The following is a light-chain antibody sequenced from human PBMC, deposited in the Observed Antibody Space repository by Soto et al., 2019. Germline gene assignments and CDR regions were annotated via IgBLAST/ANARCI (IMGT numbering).Light chain of an antibody. Sequence: QSVLTQPASVSGSPGQSITLSCTGTSSDVGGYNYVSWYQHHPGKVPKLLIYEVSSRPSGVSHRFSGSKSGDTASLTISGLQAEDEADYYCTSFTDDNIWVFGGGTKLTVL. V-gene: IGLV2-14*01. CDR2: EVS. CDR3: TSFTDDNIWV. J-gene: IGLJ3*02. CDR1: SSDVGGYNY.